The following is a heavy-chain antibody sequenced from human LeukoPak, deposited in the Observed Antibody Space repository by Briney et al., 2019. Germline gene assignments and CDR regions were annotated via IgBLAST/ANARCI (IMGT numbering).Heavy chain of an antibody. CDR3: VGDNWNYARGAFDI. CDR1: GFTFSSYA. J-gene: IGHJ3*02. CDR2: ISGSGGST. V-gene: IGHV3-23*01. D-gene: IGHD1-7*01. Sequence: PGGSLRLSCAASGFTFSSYAMSWVRQAPGKGLEWVSAISGSGGSTYYADSVKGRFTISRDNSKNSLYLQMNSLRTEDTALYYCVGDNWNYARGAFDIWGQGTMVTVSS.